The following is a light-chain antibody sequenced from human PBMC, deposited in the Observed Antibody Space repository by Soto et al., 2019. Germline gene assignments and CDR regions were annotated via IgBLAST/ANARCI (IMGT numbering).Light chain of an antibody. CDR2: GNN. Sequence: QSVLTQPPSASGTLGQRVTISCSGSSSNIGSNTVSWYQLLPGTAPKLLIYGNNQRPSGVPDRFSGSKSGTSASLAISGLQAEDEADYYCAAWEDRLNALVFGGGTQLTVL. CDR3: AAWEDRLNALV. J-gene: IGLJ7*01. CDR1: SSNIGSNT. V-gene: IGLV1-44*01.